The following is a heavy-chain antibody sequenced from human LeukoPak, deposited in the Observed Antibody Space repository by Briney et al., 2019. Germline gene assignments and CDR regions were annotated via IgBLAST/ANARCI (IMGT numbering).Heavy chain of an antibody. CDR3: ARGNAHAFDI. Sequence: GGSLRLSCAASGFTFSDYTMNWVRQAPGKGLEWVACITTRSSYMYYADSVKGRFTISKDNAENTLYLQMNSLRAEDTAVYFCARGNAHAFDIWGQGTMVTVSS. V-gene: IGHV3-21*01. D-gene: IGHD1-1*01. CDR1: GFTFSDYT. J-gene: IGHJ3*02. CDR2: ITTRSSYM.